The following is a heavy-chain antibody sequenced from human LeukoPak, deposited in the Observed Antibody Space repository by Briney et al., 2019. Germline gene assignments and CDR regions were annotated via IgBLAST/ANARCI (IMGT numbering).Heavy chain of an antibody. CDR1: GGSISSGGHS. D-gene: IGHD3-22*01. J-gene: IGHJ5*02. Sequence: QTLSLTCAVSGGSISSGGHSWSWIRQPPGKALEWLALIYWDDDKRYSPSLKSRLTITKDTSKNQVVLTMTNMDPVDTATYYCSRHLNYDSSGYFQGWFDPWGQGTLVTVSS. CDR3: SRHLNYDSSGYFQGWFDP. CDR2: IYWDDDK. V-gene: IGHV2-5*02.